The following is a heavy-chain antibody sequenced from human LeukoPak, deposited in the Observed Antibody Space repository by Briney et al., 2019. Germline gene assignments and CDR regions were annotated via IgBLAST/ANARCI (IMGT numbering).Heavy chain of an antibody. V-gene: IGHV3-15*05. Sequence: AGGSLRLSCAACGFMFSDYAMHWVRQXXGKXXXXXXXIKTRGDGATTDLTAPVKGRFAISRDDSKSTLYLHMNSLTIDDTAVYYCTTEAPYTSGWFSWGQGTLVTVSS. CDR1: GFMFSDYA. CDR3: TTEAPYTSGWFS. CDR2: IKTRGDGATT. D-gene: IGHD6-13*01. J-gene: IGHJ5*02.